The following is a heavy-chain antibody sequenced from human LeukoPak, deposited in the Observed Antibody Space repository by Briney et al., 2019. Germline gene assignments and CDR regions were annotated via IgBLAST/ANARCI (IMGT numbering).Heavy chain of an antibody. Sequence: GGSLRLSCVGSGFTFSVHHMDWVRQVPGEGLEWIGRVRNKDRSYKTEYAASVKGRFTISRDDSKNSAFLQMDSLKTEDTAIYFCTRDGGQGGHTAFDIWGQGTVVTVSS. D-gene: IGHD3-16*01. CDR3: TRDGGQGGHTAFDI. J-gene: IGHJ3*02. CDR1: GFTFSVHH. V-gene: IGHV3-72*01. CDR2: VRNKDRSYKT.